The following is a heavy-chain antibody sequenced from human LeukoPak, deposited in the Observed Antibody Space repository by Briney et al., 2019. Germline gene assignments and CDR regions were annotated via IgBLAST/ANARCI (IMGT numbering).Heavy chain of an antibody. V-gene: IGHV3-66*01. CDR2: IYSVGST. CDR3: ARDLLEWYFDY. CDR1: RLTPSSTY. J-gene: IGHJ4*02. D-gene: IGHD3-3*01. Sequence: GGSLRLSCAPSRLTPSSTYMSWVRETPGKGLGWGSVIYSVGSTYYADSVKGRFTISRDNSKNTLYLQMNSLRAEDTAVYYCARDLLEWYFDYWGQGTLVTVSS.